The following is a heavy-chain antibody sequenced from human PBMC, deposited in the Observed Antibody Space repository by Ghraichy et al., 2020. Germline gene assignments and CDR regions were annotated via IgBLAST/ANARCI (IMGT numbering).Heavy chain of an antibody. CDR3: ARAGITIFGVGPDY. D-gene: IGHD3-3*01. J-gene: IGHJ4*02. CDR1: GFTFSSYW. Sequence: GGSLRLSCAASGFTFSSYWMSWVRQAPGKGLEWVANIKQDGSEKYYVDSVKGRFTISRDNAKNSLYLQMNSLRAEDTAVYYCARAGITIFGVGPDYWGQGTLVTVSS. CDR2: IKQDGSEK. V-gene: IGHV3-7*03.